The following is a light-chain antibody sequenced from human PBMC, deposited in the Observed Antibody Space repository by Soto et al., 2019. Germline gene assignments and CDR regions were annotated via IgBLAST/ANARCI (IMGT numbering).Light chain of an antibody. CDR3: QQYGSSPIT. CDR1: QSISDT. J-gene: IGKJ5*01. V-gene: IGKV3-20*01. Sequence: EIVMTQSPVTLSVSPGGRATLSCRASQSISDTLAWYQQKPGQAPRLLIYGASSRATGIPDRFSGSGSGTDFTLTISRLEPEDFAVYYCQQYGSSPITFGQGTRLEIK. CDR2: GAS.